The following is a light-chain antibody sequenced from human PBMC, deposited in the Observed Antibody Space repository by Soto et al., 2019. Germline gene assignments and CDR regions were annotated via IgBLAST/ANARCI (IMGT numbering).Light chain of an antibody. J-gene: IGLJ1*01. CDR2: AVS. CDR1: SSDIGSYDH. V-gene: IGLV2-14*03. CDR3: ISYTDRQSYL. Sequence: QSVLTQPASVSGSPGQSITISCSGTSSDIGSYDHVAWNQQFPGKSPKLIIYAVSDRPSGVSDRFSGSKSGISASLTISGLQTEDEADYYCISYTDRQSYLFGTGTKVTV.